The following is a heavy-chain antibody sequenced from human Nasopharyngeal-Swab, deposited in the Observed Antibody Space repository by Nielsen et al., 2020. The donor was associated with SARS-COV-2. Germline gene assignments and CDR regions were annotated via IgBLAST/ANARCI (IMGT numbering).Heavy chain of an antibody. CDR2: ISYNGNNK. J-gene: IGHJ5*01. CDR1: GINFDGCA. V-gene: IGHV3-30-3*01. Sequence: AGSLRLSCAASGINFDGCAMHWVRQAPGKGLEWVSTISYNGNNKYYAKSVKGRFTVSRDNSKNTLYLQMDSLSFEDAAVYYCARDLARLQWFGEYIDSWGPGTLVTVSS. CDR3: ARDLARLQWFGEYIDS. D-gene: IGHD3-10*01.